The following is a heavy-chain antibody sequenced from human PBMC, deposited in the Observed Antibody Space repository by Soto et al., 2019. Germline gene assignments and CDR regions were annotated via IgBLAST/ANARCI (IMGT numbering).Heavy chain of an antibody. D-gene: IGHD3-22*01. J-gene: IGHJ4*02. V-gene: IGHV1-69*05. CDR2: IIPIFDTP. CDR1: GGTFSTYA. CDR3: ARGGLETYKYDTSGYPFNFDY. Sequence: QVQLVQYGPEVKKPGYSVRVSCKASGGTFSTYAISWVRQAPGQGLEWMGGIIPIFDTPNYAQNFQGRITITSDESTSTTYMELSSVRSGDTAVYYCARGGLETYKYDTSGYPFNFDYWGQGTLITVSS.